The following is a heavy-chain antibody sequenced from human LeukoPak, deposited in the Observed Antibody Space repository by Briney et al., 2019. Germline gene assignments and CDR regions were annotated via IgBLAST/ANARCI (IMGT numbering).Heavy chain of an antibody. CDR1: GITFSSYG. CDR3: AKVGSSGWYGRGNAFDI. J-gene: IGHJ3*02. CDR2: ISSTGGTT. V-gene: IGHV3-23*01. Sequence: GGSLRLSCAASGITFSSYGMSWVRQAPGKGLEWVSSISSTGGTTYYADSVKGRFTISRDNSKNTLYLQMNSLRPEDTAVYYCAKVGSSGWYGRGNAFDIWGQGAMVTVSS. D-gene: IGHD6-19*01.